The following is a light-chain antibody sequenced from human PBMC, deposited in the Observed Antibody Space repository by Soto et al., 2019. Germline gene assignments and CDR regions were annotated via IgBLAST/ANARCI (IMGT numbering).Light chain of an antibody. J-gene: IGKJ2*01. Sequence: EIVLTQSPGTLSLSPGERATLSCRASQSVSSTYLAWYQQKRGQAPRLLMYGASSRATGIPDRFSGSGSGTDFTLTISRLEPVVFAVYYCQQYGSSPPMYTFGQGTKLEIK. V-gene: IGKV3-20*01. CDR2: GAS. CDR1: QSVSSTY. CDR3: QQYGSSPPMYT.